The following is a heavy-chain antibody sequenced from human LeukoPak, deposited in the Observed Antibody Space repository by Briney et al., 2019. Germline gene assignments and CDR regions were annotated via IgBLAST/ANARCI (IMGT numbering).Heavy chain of an antibody. CDR1: RGSVTSGTHY. Sequence: SETLSLTCTVCRGSVTSGTHYWSWIRQPPGKGLEWIGYIYYSGSTNYNPSLKSRVTISVDTSKNQFSLKLSSVTAADTAVYYCARERALDIVATNEVDYWGQGILVTVSS. V-gene: IGHV4-61*01. D-gene: IGHD5-12*01. CDR2: IYYSGST. J-gene: IGHJ4*02. CDR3: ARERALDIVATNEVDY.